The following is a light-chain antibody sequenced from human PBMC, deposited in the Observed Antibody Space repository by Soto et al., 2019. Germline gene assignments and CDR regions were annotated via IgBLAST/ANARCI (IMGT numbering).Light chain of an antibody. J-gene: IGKJ2*01. CDR2: DAS. V-gene: IGKV3-15*01. CDR3: QQYNLWPLYT. Sequence: EVVMTQSPATLSVSPGERATLSCRASQSVSRNLAWYQQRPGRAPRLLIYDASTRATNIPTRFSGSGSGTELPLTISSLQSEDFAVYYCQQYNLWPLYTFGQGTKLEIK. CDR1: QSVSRN.